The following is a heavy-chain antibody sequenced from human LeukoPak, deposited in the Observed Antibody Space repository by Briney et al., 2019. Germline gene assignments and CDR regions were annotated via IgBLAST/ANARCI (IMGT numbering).Heavy chain of an antibody. Sequence: HPGESLRLSCAVSGFIFSSYWMSWVPQAPGKGREWVANIKQDGSEKYVVDSVKGRFTISRDNAKNSLYLQMESLRAEDTAVYYCARGEYYYDGGYWGQGTLVTVSS. J-gene: IGHJ4*02. CDR3: ARGEYYYDGGY. D-gene: IGHD3-22*01. CDR1: GFIFSSYW. CDR2: IKQDGSEK. V-gene: IGHV3-7*04.